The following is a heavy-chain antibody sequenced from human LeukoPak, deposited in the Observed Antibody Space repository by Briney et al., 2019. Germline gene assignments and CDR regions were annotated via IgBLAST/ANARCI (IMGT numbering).Heavy chain of an antibody. Sequence: PGGSLRLSCAASGFTFSSYSMNWVRQAPGKGLEWVSSISSSSSYIYYADSVKGRFTISRDNAKNSLYLQMNSLRAEDTAVYYCARFRTYYYDSSGYSDNWFDPWGQGTLVTVSS. V-gene: IGHV3-21*04. CDR1: GFTFSSYS. D-gene: IGHD3-22*01. CDR3: ARFRTYYYDSSGYSDNWFDP. J-gene: IGHJ5*02. CDR2: ISSSSSYI.